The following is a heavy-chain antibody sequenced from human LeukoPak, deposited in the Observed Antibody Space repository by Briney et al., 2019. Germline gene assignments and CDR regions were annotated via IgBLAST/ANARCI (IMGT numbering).Heavy chain of an antibody. J-gene: IGHJ4*02. Sequence: SETLSLTCAVYGGSFSGYYWSWIRQPPGKGLEWIGEINHSGSTNYNPSLKSRVTISVDTSKNQFSQKLNSVTAADTAVYYCARAGYGDSDFDYWGQGTLVTVSS. D-gene: IGHD4-17*01. CDR2: INHSGST. CDR3: ARAGYGDSDFDY. V-gene: IGHV4-34*01. CDR1: GGSFSGYY.